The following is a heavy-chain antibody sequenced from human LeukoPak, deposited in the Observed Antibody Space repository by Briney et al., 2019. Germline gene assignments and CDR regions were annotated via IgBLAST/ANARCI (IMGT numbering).Heavy chain of an antibody. J-gene: IGHJ5*02. V-gene: IGHV4-59*01. Sequence: PSETLSLTCTVSGGSISSYYWSWIRRPPGKGLEWIGYIYYSGSTNYNPSLKSRVTISVDTSKNQFSLKLSSVTAADTAVYYCAREFRVTHWFDPWGQGTLVTVSS. CDR3: AREFRVTHWFDP. CDR2: IYYSGST. CDR1: GGSISSYY.